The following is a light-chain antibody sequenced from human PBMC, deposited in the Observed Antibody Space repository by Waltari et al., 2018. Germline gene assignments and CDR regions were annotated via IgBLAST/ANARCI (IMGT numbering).Light chain of an antibody. CDR2: DVS. CDR3: SSYISSSTLEL. V-gene: IGLV2-14*03. Sequence: QSALTQPASVSGSPGQSITISCTGTSSDVGGYTYVSWYQQHPGKAPKLMIYDVSNRPSGVSNRSSGSKSGNTASLTISGLQAEDEADYYCSSYISSSTLELFGGGTSLTVL. CDR1: SSDVGGYTY. J-gene: IGLJ2*01.